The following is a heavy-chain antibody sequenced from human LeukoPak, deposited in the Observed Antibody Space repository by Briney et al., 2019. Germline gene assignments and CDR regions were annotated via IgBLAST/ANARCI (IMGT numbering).Heavy chain of an antibody. J-gene: IGHJ4*02. V-gene: IGHV1-18*01. CDR2: ISAYNGNT. D-gene: IGHD2-15*01. CDR3: ARASYCSDGSCCSDY. CDR1: GYTFTGYS. Sequence: ASVKVSCKASGYTFTGYSISWVRQAPGQGLEWMGWISAYNGNTIYAQKVKGRVTMTTDTSTSTAYMELRSLQSDDTAVYYYARASYCSDGSCCSDYWGQGTLVTVSS.